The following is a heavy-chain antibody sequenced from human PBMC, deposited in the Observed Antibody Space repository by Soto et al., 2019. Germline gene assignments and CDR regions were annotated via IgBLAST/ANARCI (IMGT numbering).Heavy chain of an antibody. CDR1: SFTFTRYR. CDR2: ISSTTNYI. V-gene: IGHV3-21*06. CDR3: ERESEDLTSNFDY. J-gene: IGHJ4*02. Sequence: PXGGLRITSAATSFTFTRYRMNWVRQAPGKGLDWVSSISSTTNYIYYGDSMKGRFTISRDNAKNSLYLEMNSLRAEDTAVYYCERESEDLTSNFDYWGQGTLVTVS.